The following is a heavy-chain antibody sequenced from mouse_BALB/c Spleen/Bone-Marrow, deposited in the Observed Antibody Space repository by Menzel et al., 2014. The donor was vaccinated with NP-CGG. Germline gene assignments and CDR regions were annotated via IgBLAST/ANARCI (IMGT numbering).Heavy chain of an antibody. Sequence: VMLVESGPGLVAPSQRLSITCTVSGFSLTSYGVHWVRQPPGKALEWLGVIWAGGSTNYNSALMSRLSISKDNSKSQVFLKMNSLQTDDTAMYYCARVIRYESYFDYWGQGTTLTVSS. J-gene: IGHJ2*01. CDR3: ARVIRYESYFDY. D-gene: IGHD2-14*01. CDR1: GFSLTSYG. V-gene: IGHV2-9*02. CDR2: IWAGGST.